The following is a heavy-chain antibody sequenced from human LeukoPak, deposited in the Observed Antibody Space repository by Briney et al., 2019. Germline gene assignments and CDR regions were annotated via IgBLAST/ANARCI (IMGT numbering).Heavy chain of an antibody. V-gene: IGHV5-51*01. D-gene: IGHD2-15*01. CDR3: ARCRYCSGGNCYGPDY. CDR2: IYPGDSDT. Sequence: GESLKISCKGSGYSFTSYWIGWVRQMPGEGLEWMGIIYPGDSDTKYSPSFQGQVTISADKSISTAYLQWRSLKASDTAMYYCARCRYCSGGNCYGPDYWGQGTLVTVSS. J-gene: IGHJ4*02. CDR1: GYSFTSYW.